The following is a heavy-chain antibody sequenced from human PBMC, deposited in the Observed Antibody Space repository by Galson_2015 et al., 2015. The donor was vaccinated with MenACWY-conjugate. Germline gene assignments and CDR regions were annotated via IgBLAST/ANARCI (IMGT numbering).Heavy chain of an antibody. CDR3: AHSPYCSTTSCYAARAFDV. J-gene: IGHJ3*01. V-gene: IGHV2-5*02. Sequence: PALVNPPQTLTLPCTFSGFSLSTSSVGVGWIRQPPGQALEWLSLIYWDDDKRYSPSLKSRLTITKDTSKNQVVLSMTNMDPVDTATYYCAHSPYCSTTSCYAARAFDVWGQGTVVTVSS. CDR2: IYWDDDK. CDR1: GFSLSTSSVG. D-gene: IGHD2-2*01.